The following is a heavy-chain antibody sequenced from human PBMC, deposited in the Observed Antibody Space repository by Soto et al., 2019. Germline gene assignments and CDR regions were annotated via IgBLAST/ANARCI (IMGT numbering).Heavy chain of an antibody. J-gene: IGHJ4*02. V-gene: IGHV4-61*01. D-gene: IGHD3-9*01. CDR2: IYYSGST. CDR3: AGGKGAILTGSDFVY. CDR1: GGSVSSGSYY. Sequence: TLSLTCTVSGGSVSSGSYYWSWIRQPPGKGLEWIGYIYYSGSTNYNPSLKSRVTISVDTSKNQFSLKLSSVTAADTAVYYCAGGKGAILTGSDFVYWGQGTMGTVSS.